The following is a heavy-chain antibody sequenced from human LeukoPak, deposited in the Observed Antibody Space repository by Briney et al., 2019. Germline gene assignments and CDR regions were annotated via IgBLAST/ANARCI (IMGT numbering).Heavy chain of an antibody. CDR2: IYPDDSDT. J-gene: IGHJ3*02. Sequence: GESLKISCKGSGYKFPTYWIGWVRQMPGKGREWMGIIYPDDSDTRYSPSFQRLVTISADQSLSTAYLQWSSLKASATAMYYCARHEGYCISSSCSDTFDIWGQGTMVTVSS. CDR1: GYKFPTYW. V-gene: IGHV5-51*01. D-gene: IGHD2-2*01. CDR3: ARHEGYCISSSCSDTFDI.